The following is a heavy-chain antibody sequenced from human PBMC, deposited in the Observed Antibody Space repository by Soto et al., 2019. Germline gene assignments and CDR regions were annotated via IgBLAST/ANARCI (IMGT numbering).Heavy chain of an antibody. CDR2: IREDGSDK. CDR1: GFTFSTSW. D-gene: IGHD1-26*01. CDR3: ARDVGQNTSDS. J-gene: IGHJ5*02. Sequence: EVQLVESGGGLVQPGESLRLSCVASGFTFSTSWMTWVRQVPGRGLEWVASIREDGSDKYYVDSVKGRFTISRDNAKSSLYRQMSSLRAEDTAVYYCARDVGQNTSDSWGQGTLVNVSS. V-gene: IGHV3-7*04.